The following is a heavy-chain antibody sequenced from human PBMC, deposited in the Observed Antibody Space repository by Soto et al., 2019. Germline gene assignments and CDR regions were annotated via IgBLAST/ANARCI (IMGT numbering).Heavy chain of an antibody. CDR3: ARFPLNSYAGGWFDP. V-gene: IGHV1-69*06. D-gene: IGHD3-16*01. Sequence: QVQLVQSGAELKKPGSSVKVSCKASGDTFSRYAITWVRQAPGQGLEWMGGIIPIFGTSNSARKFQGRVSLTADKSTSTVYMELSSLTSDDTAIYYCARFPLNSYAGGWFDPWGQGTLVTVSS. CDR1: GDTFSRYA. J-gene: IGHJ5*02. CDR2: IIPIFGTS.